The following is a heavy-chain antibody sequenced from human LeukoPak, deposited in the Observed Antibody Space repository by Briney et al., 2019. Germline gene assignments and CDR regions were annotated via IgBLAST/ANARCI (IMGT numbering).Heavy chain of an antibody. J-gene: IGHJ6*03. CDR2: IYYSGST. V-gene: IGHV4-39*07. Sequence: SETLSLTCAVSGGSIRSTSYYWGWIRQPPGKGLEWIGSIYYSGSTYYNPSLKSRVTISLDTSKNEFSLKLSSVTAADTAVYYCARVSSSWYLYYYYMDVWGKGTTVTVSS. D-gene: IGHD6-13*01. CDR1: GGSIRSTSYY. CDR3: ARVSSSWYLYYYYMDV.